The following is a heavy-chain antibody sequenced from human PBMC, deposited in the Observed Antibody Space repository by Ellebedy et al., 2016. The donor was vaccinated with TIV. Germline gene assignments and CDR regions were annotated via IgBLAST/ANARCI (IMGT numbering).Heavy chain of an antibody. J-gene: IGHJ4*02. CDR1: RFTFRDYG. CDR2: ISYDITNR. D-gene: IGHD1-26*01. CDR3: AKERHSRWVGPTYFDY. V-gene: IGHV3-30*18. Sequence: PGGYLRLSCAASRFTFRDYGMHWVRQAPGKGLEWVAVISYDITNRYYADSVKGRFTISRDNSNNTLYLQIDNLRAEDTAVYYCAKERHSRWVGPTYFDYWGPGTLVTVSS.